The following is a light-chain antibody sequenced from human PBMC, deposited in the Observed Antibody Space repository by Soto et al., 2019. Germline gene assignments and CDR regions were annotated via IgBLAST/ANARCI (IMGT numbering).Light chain of an antibody. CDR3: QQYNNYWT. J-gene: IGKJ1*01. CDR2: GVS. CDR1: QSVSSTF. V-gene: IGKV3-20*01. Sequence: EVVLTQSPGTLSLSPGERATLSCRASQSVSSTFLAWYQQKSGQAPRLLIFGVSNRATGIPDRFSGSGSGTEFSLTISSLQPDDFAAYYCQQYNNYWTFGQGTKVDIK.